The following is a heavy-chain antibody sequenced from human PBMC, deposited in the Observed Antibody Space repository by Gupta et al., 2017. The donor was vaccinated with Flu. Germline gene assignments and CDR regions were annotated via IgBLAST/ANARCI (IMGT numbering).Heavy chain of an antibody. CDR3: VSSGYDYVGYYFDY. Sequence: QVQLQESGPGLVKPSQTLSLTCTVSGGSISSGSYYWSWIRQPAGKGLEWIGRIYTSGSTNYNPSLKSRVTISVDTSKNQFSLKLRSVTAADTAVYYCVSSGYDYVGYYFDYGGQGTLVTVSS. D-gene: IGHD3-22*01. CDR1: GGSISSGSYY. CDR2: IYTSGST. V-gene: IGHV4-61*02. J-gene: IGHJ4*02.